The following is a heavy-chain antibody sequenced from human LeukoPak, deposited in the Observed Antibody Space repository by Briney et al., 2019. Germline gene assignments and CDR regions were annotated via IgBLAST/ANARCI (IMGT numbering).Heavy chain of an antibody. CDR3: ARTRGYSGYDLFDY. Sequence: SETLSLTCTVSGGSISSYYWSWIRQPPGKGLEWIGYIYYSGSTNCNPSLKSRVTISVDTSKNQFSLKLSSVTAADTAVYYCARTRGYSGYDLFDYWGQGTLVTVSS. D-gene: IGHD5-12*01. V-gene: IGHV4-59*01. CDR2: IYYSGST. J-gene: IGHJ4*02. CDR1: GGSISSYY.